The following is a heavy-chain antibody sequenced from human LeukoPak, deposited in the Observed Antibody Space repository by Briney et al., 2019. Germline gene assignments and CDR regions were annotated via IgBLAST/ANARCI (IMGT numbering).Heavy chain of an antibody. Sequence: GRSLRLSCATSGFTFSSYAMHWVRQAPGKGLEWVAVISYDGSNKYYADSVKGRFTISRDNSKNTLYLQMNSLRAEDTAVYYCAIPDYYDSSGYYSGQDYWGQGTLVTVSS. CDR1: GFTFSSYA. CDR2: ISYDGSNK. J-gene: IGHJ4*02. CDR3: AIPDYYDSSGYYSGQDY. V-gene: IGHV3-30-3*01. D-gene: IGHD3-22*01.